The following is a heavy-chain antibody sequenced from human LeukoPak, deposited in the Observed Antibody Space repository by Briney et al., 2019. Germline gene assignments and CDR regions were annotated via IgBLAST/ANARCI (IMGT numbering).Heavy chain of an antibody. CDR2: ITWHGRST. CDR3: TKATTRRLPAATIDS. V-gene: IGHV3-9*01. J-gene: IGHJ4*02. Sequence: GRSLRLSCAASGFIFDDFSMFWVRQVPGKGLEWVSGITWHGRSTAYADSVRGRFTISRDNAKYSLYLQMNSLRPEDTAFYYCTKATTRRLPAATIDSWGQGTLVTVSS. D-gene: IGHD6-13*01. CDR1: GFIFDDFS.